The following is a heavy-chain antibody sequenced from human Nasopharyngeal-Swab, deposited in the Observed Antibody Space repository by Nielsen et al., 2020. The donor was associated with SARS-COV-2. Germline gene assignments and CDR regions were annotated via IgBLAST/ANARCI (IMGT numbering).Heavy chain of an antibody. CDR1: GYSLMSQA. Sequence: ASVKVSCKASGYSLMSQAMHRVRQAPGQRLEWMGWITAANGNTEYSRKFHDRLTLSSDTSANTAYMDLSGLRSEDTAVYYCVRDDGRSWLLDKWGQGTLVTVSA. CDR3: VRDDGRSWLLDK. D-gene: IGHD6-13*01. J-gene: IGHJ4*02. V-gene: IGHV1-3*01. CDR2: ITAANGNT.